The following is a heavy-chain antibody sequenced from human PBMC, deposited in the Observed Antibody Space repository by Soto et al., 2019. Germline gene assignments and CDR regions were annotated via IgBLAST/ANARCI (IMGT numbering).Heavy chain of an antibody. V-gene: IGHV3-33*01. CDR2: IWYDGSNK. CDR3: ARGRCGYDSSGCVGISRYFDL. CDR1: GFTFSSYG. Sequence: QVQLVESGGGVVQPGRSLRLSCAASGFTFSSYGMHWVRQAPGKGLEWVAVIWYDGSNKYYADSVKGRFTISRDNSKNTLYLQMNSLRAEDTAVYYCARGRCGYDSSGCVGISRYFDLWGRGTLVTVSS. D-gene: IGHD3-22*01. J-gene: IGHJ2*01.